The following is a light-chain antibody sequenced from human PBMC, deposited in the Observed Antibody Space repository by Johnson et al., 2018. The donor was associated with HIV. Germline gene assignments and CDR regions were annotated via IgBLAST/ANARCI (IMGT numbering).Light chain of an antibody. CDR2: DNN. CDR1: SSNIGSNY. J-gene: IGLJ1*01. V-gene: IGLV1-51*01. CDR3: GTWVSSLMYVSDV. Sequence: QSVLTQPPSVSAAPGQKVTISCSGSSSNIGSNYVSWYQQVPGTAPKLLIYDNNKRPAGIPDRFSGSKSGTSATLGITGLQTGGEADYYCGTWVSSLMYVSDVFGTGTKVTVL.